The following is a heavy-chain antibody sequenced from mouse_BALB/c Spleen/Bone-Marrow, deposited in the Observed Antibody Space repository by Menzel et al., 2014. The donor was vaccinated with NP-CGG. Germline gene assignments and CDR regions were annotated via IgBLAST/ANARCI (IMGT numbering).Heavy chain of an antibody. CDR1: GYAFTNYL. CDR2: INPGSGGT. J-gene: IGHJ4*01. D-gene: IGHD2-4*01. CDR3: ARDGDYDEGYAMDY. V-gene: IGHV1-54*01. Sequence: VKLMESGAELVRPGTSVKVSCKASGYAFTNYLIEWVKQRPGQGLEWIGVINPGSGGTNYNEKFEGKATLTADKSSSTAYMQLSSLTSDDSAVYFCARDGDYDEGYAMDYWGQGTSVTVSS.